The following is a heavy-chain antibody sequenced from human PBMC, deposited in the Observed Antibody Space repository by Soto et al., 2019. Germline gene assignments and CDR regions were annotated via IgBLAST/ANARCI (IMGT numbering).Heavy chain of an antibody. D-gene: IGHD1-26*01. CDR2: ISGSGGST. Sequence: GGSLRLSCADSGFTFSSYAMSWVRQSPGKGLEWVSAISGSGGSTYYADSVKGRFTISRDNSKNTLYLQMNSLRAEDTAVYYCARGTAYSGSYFFDYWGQGTLVTVSS. CDR3: ARGTAYSGSYFFDY. CDR1: GFTFSSYA. J-gene: IGHJ4*02. V-gene: IGHV3-23*01.